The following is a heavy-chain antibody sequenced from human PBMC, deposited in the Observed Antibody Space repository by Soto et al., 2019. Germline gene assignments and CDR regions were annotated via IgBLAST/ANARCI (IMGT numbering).Heavy chain of an antibody. J-gene: IGHJ2*01. V-gene: IGHV6-1*01. CDR2: TYYRSKWYK. Sequence: SQTLSLTCAISGDSVSSNSAAWNWIRQSPSRGLEWLGRTYYRSKWYKHYAVSVKSRITVNPDTSKNQFSLQLNSVTPEDTAVYYCARSGPGGYDYSSLFWYFDLWGRGTLVTVSS. CDR3: ARSGPGGYDYSSLFWYFDL. CDR1: GDSVSSNSAA. D-gene: IGHD3-22*01.